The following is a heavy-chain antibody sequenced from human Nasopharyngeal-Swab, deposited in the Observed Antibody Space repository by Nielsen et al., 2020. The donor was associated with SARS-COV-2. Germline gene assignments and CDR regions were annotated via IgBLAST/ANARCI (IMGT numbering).Heavy chain of an antibody. V-gene: IGHV2-5*02. CDR3: VHSTGWRLDY. CDR2: LYWDDDN. D-gene: IGHD6-19*01. Sequence: SGPTLVKPSQTLTLTCTFSGFSLSTSKVGASWVRQLPGKALEWLALLYWDDDNRYNPSLKSRITITKDTSKNHVVLTMTNMDPVDTATYFCVHSTGWRLDYWGQGTLVTVSS. J-gene: IGHJ4*02. CDR1: GFSLSTSKVG.